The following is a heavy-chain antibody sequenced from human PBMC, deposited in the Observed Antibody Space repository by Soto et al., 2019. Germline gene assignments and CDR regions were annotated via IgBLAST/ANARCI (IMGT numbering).Heavy chain of an antibody. CDR3: APKQAWSPYNWFYP. Sequence: QVQLVQSGPAVKKPGASVKVSCKVSGHSLAELGMHWVRQAPGKGLEWMGGFDHEDGETVYAQNFHGRVTMTEDTATDTAYIELTVLRSEDTAVYCFAPKQAWSPYNWFYPWGQGTRVTVSS. J-gene: IGHJ5*02. V-gene: IGHV1-24*01. CDR1: GHSLAELG. D-gene: IGHD2-21*01. CDR2: FDHEDGET.